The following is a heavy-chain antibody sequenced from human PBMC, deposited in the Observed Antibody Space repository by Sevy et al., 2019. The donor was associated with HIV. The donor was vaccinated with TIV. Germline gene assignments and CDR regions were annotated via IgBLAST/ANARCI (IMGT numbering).Heavy chain of an antibody. D-gene: IGHD2-21*02. J-gene: IGHJ4*02. CDR2: INPSGGGT. V-gene: IGHV1-46*01. CDR3: ARVECCGGARYYSDY. Sequence: ASVKVSCKASGYTFTSYYIHWVRQAPGQGLECMGIINPSGGGTNYAQKFQGRVTFTRDTSTSTVYMELSSLRAEDTAVYYCARVECCGGARYYSDYWGQGTQVTVSS. CDR1: GYTFTSYY.